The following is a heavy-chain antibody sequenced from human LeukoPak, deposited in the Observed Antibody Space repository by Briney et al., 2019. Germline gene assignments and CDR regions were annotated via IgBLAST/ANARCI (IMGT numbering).Heavy chain of an antibody. CDR3: ARDHSGRDWFDP. V-gene: IGHV1-69*05. Sequence: SVKVSCKASGGTFSSYAISWVRQAPGQGLEWMGGIIPIFGTANYAQKFQGRVTITTDESTSTAYMELSSLRSEDTAVYYCARDHSGRDWFDPWGQGTLVTVSS. CDR2: IIPIFGTA. J-gene: IGHJ5*02. CDR1: GGTFSSYA. D-gene: IGHD1-26*01.